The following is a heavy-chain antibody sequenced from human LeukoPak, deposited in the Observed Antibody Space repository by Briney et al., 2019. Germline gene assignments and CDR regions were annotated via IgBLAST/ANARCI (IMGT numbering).Heavy chain of an antibody. V-gene: IGHV7-4-1*02. Sequence: GASVKVSCKASGYTFTSYAMNWVRQAPGQGLEWMGWINTNTGNPTYAQGFTGRLVFSLDTSVSTAYLQISSLKAEDTAVYYCAKAPVTTCSGAYCYPFDYWGQGTLVTVSS. CDR1: GYTFTSYA. J-gene: IGHJ4*02. D-gene: IGHD2-15*01. CDR3: AKAPVTTCSGAYCYPFDY. CDR2: INTNTGNP.